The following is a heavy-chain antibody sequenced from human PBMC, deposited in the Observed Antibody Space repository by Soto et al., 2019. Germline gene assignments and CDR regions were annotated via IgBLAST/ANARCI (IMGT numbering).Heavy chain of an antibody. CDR2: IKSKTDGGTT. V-gene: IGHV3-15*07. D-gene: IGHD2-15*01. J-gene: IGHJ4*02. CDR1: GFTFSNAW. Sequence: GGSLRLSCAASGFTFSNAWMNWVRQAPGKGLEWVGRIKSKTDGGTTDYAAPGKGRFTISRDDSKNTLYLQMNSLKTKDTAVYYCTTGVVVVAALGYWGQGTLVTVSS. CDR3: TTGVVVVAALGY.